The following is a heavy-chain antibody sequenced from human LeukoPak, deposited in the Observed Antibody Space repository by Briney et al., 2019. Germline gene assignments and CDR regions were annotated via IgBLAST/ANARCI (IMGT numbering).Heavy chain of an antibody. CDR3: ATYYDFWSGYSRSYYFDY. V-gene: IGHV3-49*04. J-gene: IGHJ4*02. CDR2: IRSKAYGGTT. Sequence: GGSLRLSCTASGFTFGDYAMSWVRQAPGKGLEWVGFIRSKAYGGTTEYAASVKGRFTISRDDSKSIAYLQMNSLRAEDTAVYYCATYYDFWSGYSRSYYFDYWGQGTLVTVSS. CDR1: GFTFGDYA. D-gene: IGHD3-3*01.